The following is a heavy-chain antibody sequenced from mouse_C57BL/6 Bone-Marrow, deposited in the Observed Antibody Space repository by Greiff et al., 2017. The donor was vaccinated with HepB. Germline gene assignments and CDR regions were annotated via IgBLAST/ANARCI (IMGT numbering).Heavy chain of an antibody. CDR1: GYSLTGYY. J-gene: IGHJ2*01. CDR2: INPSTGGT. D-gene: IGHD1-1*01. Sequence: EVQLKQSGPELVKPGASVKISCKASGYSLTGYYMNWVKQSPEKSLEWIGEINPSTGGTTYNQKFKAKATLTVDKSSSTAYMQLKRLTSEDSAVYYCAREEGLLRFDYWGQGTTLTVSS. CDR3: AREEGLLRFDY. V-gene: IGHV1-42*01.